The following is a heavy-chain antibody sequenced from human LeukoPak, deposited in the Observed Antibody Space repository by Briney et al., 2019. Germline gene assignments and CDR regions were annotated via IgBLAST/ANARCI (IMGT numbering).Heavy chain of an antibody. V-gene: IGHV4-39*01. D-gene: IGHD4-17*01. Sequence: SETLSLTCTVSGGSISSSSYYWGWIRQPPGKGLEWIGSIYYSGSTYYNPSLKSRVTISVDTSKNQFSLKLSSVTAADTAVYYCARQEYGDYSPIYFDYWGQGTLVTVSS. J-gene: IGHJ4*02. CDR2: IYYSGST. CDR3: ARQEYGDYSPIYFDY. CDR1: GGSISSSSYY.